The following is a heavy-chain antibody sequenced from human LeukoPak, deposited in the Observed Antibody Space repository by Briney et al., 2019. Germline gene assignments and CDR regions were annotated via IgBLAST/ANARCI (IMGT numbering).Heavy chain of an antibody. J-gene: IGHJ5*02. CDR3: ARRSNDNWFDP. CDR2: IYYSGST. Sequence: SETLSPTCTVSGGSISSYYWSWIRQPPGKGLEWIGYIYYSGSTNYNPSLKSRVTISVDTSKNQFSLKLSSVTAADTAVYYCARRSNDNWFDPWGQGTLVTVSS. V-gene: IGHV4-59*08. CDR1: GGSISSYY.